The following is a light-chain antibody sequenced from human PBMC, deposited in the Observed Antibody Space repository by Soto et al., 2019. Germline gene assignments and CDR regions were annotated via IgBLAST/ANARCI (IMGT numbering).Light chain of an antibody. CDR2: AAS. J-gene: IGKJ4*01. V-gene: IGKV1-9*01. CDR1: QDVSRS. Sequence: DTQLTQSPSFLSASVGDRVTIACRASQDVSRSVGWYQQKPGTAPKLLISAASTLNSGVPSRFSGSGSGTDFTLTISSLQPEDVAAYYCQKYNSAPLTFGGGTKVEIK. CDR3: QKYNSAPLT.